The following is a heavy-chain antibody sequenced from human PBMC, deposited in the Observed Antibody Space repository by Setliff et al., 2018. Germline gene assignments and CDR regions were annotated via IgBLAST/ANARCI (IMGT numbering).Heavy chain of an antibody. CDR1: GGSFSGYY. CDR3: ARGGMVRGVILRRNWFDP. CDR2: INHSGST. Sequence: KPSETLSLTCAVYGGSFSGYYWSWIRQPPGKGLEWIGEINHSGSTNYNPSLKSRVTISVDTSKNQFSLKLISVTAADTAVYYCARGGMVRGVILRRNWFDPWGQGTLVTVSS. D-gene: IGHD3-10*01. J-gene: IGHJ5*02. V-gene: IGHV4-34*01.